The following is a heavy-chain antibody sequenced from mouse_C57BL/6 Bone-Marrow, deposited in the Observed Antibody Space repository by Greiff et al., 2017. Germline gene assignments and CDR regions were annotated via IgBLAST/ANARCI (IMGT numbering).Heavy chain of an antibody. CDR1: GYAFSSSW. D-gene: IGHD1-1*01. Sequence: VQLQQSGPELVKPGASVKISCKASGYAFSSSWMNWVKQRPGKGLEWIGRIYPGDGDTNYNGKFKGKATLTVDQSSRKAYMQLSSRTYEDAAVDFCARGGLLRGWGQGTTLTVSS. CDR2: IYPGDGDT. J-gene: IGHJ2*01. CDR3: ARGGLLRG. V-gene: IGHV1-82*01.